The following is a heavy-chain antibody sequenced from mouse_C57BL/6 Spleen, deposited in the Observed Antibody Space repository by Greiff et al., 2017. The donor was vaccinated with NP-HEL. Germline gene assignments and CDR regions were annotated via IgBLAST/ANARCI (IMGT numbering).Heavy chain of an antibody. Sequence: EVQLVESEGGLVQPGSSMKLSCTASGFTFSDYYMAWVRQVPEKGLEWVANINYDGSSTYYLDSLKSRFIISRDNAKNILYLQMSSLKSEDTATYYCARDSDYDDGYAMDYWGQGTSVTVSS. J-gene: IGHJ4*01. CDR2: INYDGSST. CDR1: GFTFSDYY. CDR3: ARDSDYDDGYAMDY. D-gene: IGHD2-4*01. V-gene: IGHV5-16*01.